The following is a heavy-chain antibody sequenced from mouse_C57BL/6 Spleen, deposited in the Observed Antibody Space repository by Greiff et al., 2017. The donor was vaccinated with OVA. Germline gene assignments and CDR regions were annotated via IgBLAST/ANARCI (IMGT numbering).Heavy chain of an antibody. CDR3: ARSGDYDYFDY. CDR2: IDPSDSYT. CDR1: GYTFTSYW. D-gene: IGHD2-4*01. Sequence: QVHVKQPGAELVMPGASVKLSCKASGYTFTSYWMHWVKQRPGQGLEWIGEIDPSDSYTNYNQKFKGKSTLTVDKSSSTAYMQLSSLTSEDSAVYYCARSGDYDYFDYWGQGTTLTVSS. J-gene: IGHJ2*01. V-gene: IGHV1-69*01.